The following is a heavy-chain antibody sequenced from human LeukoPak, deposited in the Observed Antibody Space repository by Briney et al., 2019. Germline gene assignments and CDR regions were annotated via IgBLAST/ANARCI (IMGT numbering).Heavy chain of an antibody. V-gene: IGHV4-4*07. CDR1: GGSISSYY. D-gene: IGHD3-3*01. CDR2: IYTSGST. CDR3: ARAYYDFWSGYPNWFDP. Sequence: PSETLSLTCTVSGGSISSYYWSWIRQPAGKGLEWIGRIYTSGSTNYNPSLKSRVTMSVDTSKNQFSLKLSSVTAADTAVYYCARAYYDFWSGYPNWFDPWGQGTLVTVSS. J-gene: IGHJ5*02.